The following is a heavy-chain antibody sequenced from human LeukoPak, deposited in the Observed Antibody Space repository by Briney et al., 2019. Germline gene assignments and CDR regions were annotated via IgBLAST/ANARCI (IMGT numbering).Heavy chain of an antibody. Sequence: GESLKISCKGSGYSVTSYWIGWVRQMPGKGLEWMGIIYPGDSDTRYSPSFQGQVTISADKSISTAYLQWNSLKASDTARYYCARLASIYGAHDYWGQGTLVTASS. D-gene: IGHD4-17*01. J-gene: IGHJ4*02. CDR2: IYPGDSDT. CDR3: ARLASIYGAHDY. CDR1: GYSVTSYW. V-gene: IGHV5-51*01.